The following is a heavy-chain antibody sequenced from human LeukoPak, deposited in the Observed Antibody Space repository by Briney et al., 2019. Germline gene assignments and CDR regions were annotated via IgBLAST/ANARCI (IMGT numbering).Heavy chain of an antibody. Sequence: GGSLRLSCAASGFTMCTYWISEVRQAPGKGLEWVGRIKSRTDGGTEDYAAPVKGRFTISRDDSENTQYLQMNSLKTEDTGVYFCTTCPEYYDLWSGYEYFQHWGQGTLVTVSS. J-gene: IGHJ1*01. CDR3: TTCPEYYDLWSGYEYFQH. CDR1: GFTMCTYW. D-gene: IGHD3-3*01. CDR2: IKSRTDGGTE. V-gene: IGHV3-15*05.